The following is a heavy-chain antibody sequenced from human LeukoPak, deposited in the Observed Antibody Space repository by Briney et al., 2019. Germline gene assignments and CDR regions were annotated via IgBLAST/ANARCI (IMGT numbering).Heavy chain of an antibody. CDR2: INTNTGNP. D-gene: IGHD5-18*01. CDR1: GYTFTSYA. J-gene: IGHJ6*03. V-gene: IGHV7-4-1*02. CDR3: ARDYSYGLNYYMDV. Sequence: ASVKVSCKASGYTFTSYAMNWVRQAPGQGLEWMGWINTNTGNPTYAQGFTGRFVFSLDTSVSTAYLQISSLKAEETAVYYCARDYSYGLNYYMDVWGKGTTVTVSS.